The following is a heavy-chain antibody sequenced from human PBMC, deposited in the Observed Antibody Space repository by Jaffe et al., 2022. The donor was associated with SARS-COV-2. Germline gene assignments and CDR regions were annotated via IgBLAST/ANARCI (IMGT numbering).Heavy chain of an antibody. CDR1: TFMFGSFR. J-gene: IGHJ1*01. V-gene: IGHV3-21*01. CDR2: ISSGSEKT. CDR3: VRAVGAKASELDS. D-gene: IGHD1-26*01. Sequence: EVKLVESGGGLVKPGGSLRLSCEGSTFMFGSFRMNWVRQAPGKGLQWVACISSGSEKTFYEDSVRGRFTISRDNDKKALYLEMNSLTAEDTAIYYCVRAVGAKASELDSWGPGTLVTVTS.